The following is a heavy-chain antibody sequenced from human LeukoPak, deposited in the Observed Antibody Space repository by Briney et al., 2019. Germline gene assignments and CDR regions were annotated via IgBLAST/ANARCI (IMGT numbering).Heavy chain of an antibody. V-gene: IGHV4-38-2*02. Sequence: SETLSLTCTVSGYSISSGYYWGWIRQPPGKGLEWIGSIYHSGSTYYNPSLKSRVTISVDTSKNQFSLKLSSVTAADTAVYYCASSVITIIVVATFDYWGQGTLVTVSS. CDR3: ASSVITIIVVATFDY. CDR1: GYSISSGYY. J-gene: IGHJ4*02. D-gene: IGHD3-22*01. CDR2: IYHSGST.